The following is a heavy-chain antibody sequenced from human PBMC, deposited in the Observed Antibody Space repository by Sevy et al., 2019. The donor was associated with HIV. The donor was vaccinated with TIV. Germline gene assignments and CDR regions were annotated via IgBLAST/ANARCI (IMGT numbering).Heavy chain of an antibody. V-gene: IGHV3-7*01. CDR1: GFIFNSYW. Sequence: GVSLRLSCGASGFIFNSYWMTWVRQAPGKGLEWVATIKQDGSEKYYVDSVKGRFTISRDNVKNPVHLQMSSLRVEDTAMYYCARDYSWGQGTQVTVSS. J-gene: IGHJ4*02. CDR3: ARDYS. CDR2: IKQDGSEK.